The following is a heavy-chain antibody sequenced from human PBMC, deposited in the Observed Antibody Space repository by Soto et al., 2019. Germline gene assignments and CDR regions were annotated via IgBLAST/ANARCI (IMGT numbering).Heavy chain of an antibody. CDR3: ARGYDSSGLDY. V-gene: IGHV3-53*01. CDR1: GFTVSSHY. J-gene: IGHJ4*02. Sequence: GGSLRLSCAASGFTVSSHYMSWVRQSPGKGLEWVSVIYSGGSTHYTDSVKGRFTISRDNSKNTLYLQMNSLRAEDTAVYYCARGYDSSGLDYWGQGTMVTVYS. CDR2: IYSGGST. D-gene: IGHD3-22*01.